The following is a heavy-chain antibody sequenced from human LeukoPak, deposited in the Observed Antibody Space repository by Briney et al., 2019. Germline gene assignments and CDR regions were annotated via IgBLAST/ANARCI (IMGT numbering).Heavy chain of an antibody. CDR1: GFTLSSYA. J-gene: IGHJ6*03. D-gene: IGHD5-24*01. Sequence: GGSLRLSCAASGFTLSSYAMSWVRQAPGKGLEWVSAISGSGGSTYYADSVKGRFTISRDNSKNTLYLQMNSLRAEDTAVYYCAKVGLQLNPELPYYYYYMDVWGKGTTVTVSS. V-gene: IGHV3-23*01. CDR2: ISGSGGST. CDR3: AKVGLQLNPELPYYYYYMDV.